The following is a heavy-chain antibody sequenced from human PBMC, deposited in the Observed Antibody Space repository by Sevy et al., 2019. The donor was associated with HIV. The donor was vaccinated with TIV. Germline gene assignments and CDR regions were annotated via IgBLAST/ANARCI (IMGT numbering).Heavy chain of an antibody. CDR3: ARDPEDSVVVVAATGGAFDI. CDR1: GFTFSSYS. Sequence: GGSLRLSCAASGFTFSSYSMNWVRQAPGKGLEWVSYISSSSSTIYYADSLKGRFTDSRDNAKNSLYLQMNSLRDEDTAVYYCARDPEDSVVVVAATGGAFDIWGQGTMVTVSS. CDR2: ISSSSSTI. D-gene: IGHD2-15*01. V-gene: IGHV3-48*02. J-gene: IGHJ3*02.